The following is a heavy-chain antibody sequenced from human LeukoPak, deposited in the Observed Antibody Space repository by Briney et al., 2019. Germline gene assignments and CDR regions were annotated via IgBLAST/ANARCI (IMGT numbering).Heavy chain of an antibody. D-gene: IGHD2-21*01. Sequence: PSETLSLTCAVSGYSISSGYYWGWIRQPPGKGLEWIGSIYHSGSTYYNPSLKSRVTISVDTSKNQFSLNLSSVTAADTAVYYRASFHCGGDCYDYWGQGTLVTVSS. CDR1: GYSISSGYY. CDR2: IYHSGST. CDR3: ASFHCGGDCYDY. V-gene: IGHV4-38-2*01. J-gene: IGHJ4*02.